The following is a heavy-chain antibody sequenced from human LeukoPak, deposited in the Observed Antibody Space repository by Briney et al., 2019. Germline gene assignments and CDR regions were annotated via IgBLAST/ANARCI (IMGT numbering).Heavy chain of an antibody. CDR2: IWSDGSYK. Sequence: GGSLRLSCAASGFTFSSYAMHWVRQAPGKGLEWVAVIWSDGSYKNYADSVQGRSTISRDNSKNTLYLQMNSLRLEDTAVYYCARGTAPTLNPNRFDPWGQGTLVTVSS. CDR3: ARGTAPTLNPNRFDP. J-gene: IGHJ5*02. CDR1: GFTFSSYA. V-gene: IGHV3-33*08. D-gene: IGHD5-18*01.